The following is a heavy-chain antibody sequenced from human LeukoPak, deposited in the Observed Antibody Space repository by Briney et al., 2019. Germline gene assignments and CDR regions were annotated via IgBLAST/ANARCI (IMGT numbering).Heavy chain of an antibody. D-gene: IGHD3-9*01. J-gene: IGHJ4*02. V-gene: IGHV4-61*01. CDR2: IYYSGST. Sequence: PSETLSLTCTVSGGSVSSGSYYWSWIRQPPGKGLEWIGYIYYSGSTNYNPSLKSRVTISVDTSKNQFSLKLSSVTAADTAVYYCARISDISTGYPFDYWGQGTLVTVSS. CDR1: GGSVSSGSYY. CDR3: ARISDISTGYPFDY.